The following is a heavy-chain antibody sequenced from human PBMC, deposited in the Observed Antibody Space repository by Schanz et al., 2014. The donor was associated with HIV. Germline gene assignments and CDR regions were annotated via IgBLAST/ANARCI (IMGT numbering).Heavy chain of an antibody. D-gene: IGHD4-17*01. CDR3: VRLMSSDYDFYHYGMDV. CDR2: TSYDGRNK. J-gene: IGHJ6*02. Sequence: VQLLESGGGLEQPGGSLRLSCAASGFNFNNYAMTWVRQAPGKGLEWVSVTSYDGRNKLYADSVKGRFTISRDNSKNTLYLQMNSLRAEDTAVYYCVRLMSSDYDFYHYGMDVWGQGTTVIVSS. V-gene: IGHV3-30*03. CDR1: GFNFNNYA.